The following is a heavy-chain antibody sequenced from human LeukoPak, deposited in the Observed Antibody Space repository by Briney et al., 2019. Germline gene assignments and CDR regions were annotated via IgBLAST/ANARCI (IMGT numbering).Heavy chain of an antibody. J-gene: IGHJ4*02. CDR3: ARRSSGSPPYYFDY. CDR1: GFTFSSYW. Sequence: GGSLRLSCTASGFTFSSYWMHWVRQAPGKGLVWVSRINSDGSTTNYADSVKGRFTISRDNAKNTLDLQMNSLRAEDTAVYYCARRSSGSPPYYFDYWGQGTLVTVSS. D-gene: IGHD1-26*01. CDR2: INSDGSTT. V-gene: IGHV3-74*01.